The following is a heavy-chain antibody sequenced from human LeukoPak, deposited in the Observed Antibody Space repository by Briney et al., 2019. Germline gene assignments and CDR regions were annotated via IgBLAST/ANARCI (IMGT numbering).Heavy chain of an antibody. Sequence: ASVKASCKASGYTFTSYDINWVRQATGQGLEWMGWMNPNSGNTGYAQKFQGRVTMTRNTSISTAYMELSSLRSEDTAVYYCARWGRVVPAARRRTYYYGMDVWGQGTTVTVSS. J-gene: IGHJ6*02. D-gene: IGHD2-2*01. CDR1: GYTFTSYD. CDR2: MNPNSGNT. CDR3: ARWGRVVPAARRRTYYYGMDV. V-gene: IGHV1-8*01.